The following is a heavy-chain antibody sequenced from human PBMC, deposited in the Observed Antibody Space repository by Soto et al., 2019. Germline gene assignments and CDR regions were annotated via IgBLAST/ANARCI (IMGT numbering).Heavy chain of an antibody. CDR2: MNPKSGST. D-gene: IGHD5-18*01. CDR3: ARGRYSPWP. J-gene: IGHJ5*02. V-gene: IGHV1-8*01. CDR1: QYTFTNYD. Sequence: ASEKVSYTASQYTFTNYDIIWVRQATGQGPEWMGLMNPKSGSTAYGKRFQSRVTMTGNTSISTAYMEVSSLKSEDTGVYYGARGRYSPWPWGQGTLVTVSS.